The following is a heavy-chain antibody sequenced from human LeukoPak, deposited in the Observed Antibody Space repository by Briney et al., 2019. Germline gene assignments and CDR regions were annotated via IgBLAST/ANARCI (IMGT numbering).Heavy chain of an antibody. V-gene: IGHV3-15*01. Sequence: GGSLRLSCAASGFTFSSYSMSWVRQARGKGLEWVGRIKSKADGGTTDYAAPVKGRFTISRDDSKNTLDLQMNSLKTEDTAVYYCTTLWFGGPGFDPWGQGTLVTVS. CDR2: IKSKADGGTT. J-gene: IGHJ5*02. D-gene: IGHD3-10*01. CDR3: TTLWFGGPGFDP. CDR1: GFTFSSYS.